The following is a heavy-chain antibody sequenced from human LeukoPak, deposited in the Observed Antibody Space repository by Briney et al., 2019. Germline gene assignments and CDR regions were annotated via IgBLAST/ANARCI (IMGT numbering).Heavy chain of an antibody. V-gene: IGHV5-51*01. CDR3: ARRKNGDYENPWDY. Sequence: GESLKISCKGSGYKFSSYWVGWVRQMPGKGLEWMAIIYPGDSDTRISPSFQGQVTISADKSTSTVYLQWSSLKASDTAMYYCARRKNGDYENPWDYWGQGTLVTVSS. D-gene: IGHD4-17*01. CDR1: GYKFSSYW. CDR2: IYPGDSDT. J-gene: IGHJ4*02.